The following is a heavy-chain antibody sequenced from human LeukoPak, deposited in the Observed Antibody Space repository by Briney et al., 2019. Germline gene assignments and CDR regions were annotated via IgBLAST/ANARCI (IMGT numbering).Heavy chain of an antibody. V-gene: IGHV3-23*01. CDR2: MSGSGGTT. J-gene: IGHJ4*02. Sequence: PGGSLRLSCAASGFTFSSYAMSWVRQAPGKGLEWVSTMSGSGGTTYYADSVKGRFTISRDNSKNTLYLQMNSLRAEDTAVYYCAKGHAYSSSWYEGKFDYWGQGTLVTVSS. CDR3: AKGHAYSSSWYEGKFDY. D-gene: IGHD6-13*01. CDR1: GFTFSSYA.